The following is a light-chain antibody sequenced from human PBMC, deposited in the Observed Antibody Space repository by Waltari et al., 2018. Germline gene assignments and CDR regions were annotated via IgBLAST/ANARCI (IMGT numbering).Light chain of an antibody. V-gene: IGLV2-14*01. Sequence: QSALTQPASASGSPGQSITISCTGTSSDVGGFNYVSWYQQYPGKAPKLIIYEVSNRPSGVSNRFSGSKSGNTASLTISGLQAADEADYYCSSYTSTSTLGVFGTGTKVTVL. CDR3: SSYTSTSTLGV. CDR1: SSDVGGFNY. CDR2: EVS. J-gene: IGLJ1*01.